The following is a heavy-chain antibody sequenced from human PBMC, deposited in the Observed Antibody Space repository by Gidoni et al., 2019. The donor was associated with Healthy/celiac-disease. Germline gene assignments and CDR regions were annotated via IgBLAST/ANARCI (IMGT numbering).Heavy chain of an antibody. D-gene: IGHD5-18*01. CDR2: ISSSSSYI. CDR3: AREWGSGRYSYGSGEIDY. J-gene: IGHJ4*02. CDR1: GFTFRSYS. V-gene: IGHV3-21*01. Sequence: EVQLVESGGGLVKPGGSLRLSCAASGFTFRSYSMNWVRQAPGKGLEWVSSISSSSSYIYYADSVKGRFTISRDNAKNSLYLQMNSLRAEDTAVYYCAREWGSGRYSYGSGEIDYWGQGTLVTVSS.